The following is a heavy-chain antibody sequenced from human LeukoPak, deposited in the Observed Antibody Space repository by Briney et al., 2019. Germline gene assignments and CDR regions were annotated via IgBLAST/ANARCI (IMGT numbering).Heavy chain of an antibody. CDR2: IWYDGSNK. D-gene: IGHD5-24*01. CDR1: GFTFSSYG. V-gene: IGHV3-33*01. Sequence: GGSLRLSCAASGFTFSSYGMHWVRQAPSKGLEWVAVIWYDGSNKYYADSVKGRFTISRDNSKNTLYLQMNSLRAEDTAVYYCARGEEMATIGAYWGQGTLVTVSS. CDR3: ARGEEMATIGAY. J-gene: IGHJ4*02.